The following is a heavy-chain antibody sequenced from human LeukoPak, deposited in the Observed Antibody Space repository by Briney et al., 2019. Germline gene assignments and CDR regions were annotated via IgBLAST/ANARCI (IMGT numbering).Heavy chain of an antibody. CDR3: ARDLSLGRHDDGEPFDY. V-gene: IGHV1-18*01. Sequence: ASVEVSCKTSGYTFSNHGISWVRQAPGQGLEWMGWISGYNGNTNYVKKFRGRVTMTTDTSTSTAYMELRSLSSDDTALYYCARDLSLGRHDDGEPFDYWGQGTLVTVSS. J-gene: IGHJ4*02. D-gene: IGHD4-17*01. CDR1: GYTFSNHG. CDR2: ISGYNGNT.